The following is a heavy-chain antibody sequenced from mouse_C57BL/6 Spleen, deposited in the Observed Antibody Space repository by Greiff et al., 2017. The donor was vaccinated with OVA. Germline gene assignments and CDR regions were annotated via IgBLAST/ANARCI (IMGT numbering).Heavy chain of an antibody. J-gene: IGHJ2*01. V-gene: IGHV5-4*01. CDR2: ISDGGSYT. D-gene: IGHD1-1*01. Sequence: DVMLVESGGGLVKPGGSLKLSCAASGFTFSSYAMSWVRQTPEKRLEWVATISDGGSYTYYPDNVKGRFTISRDNAKNNLYLQMSHLKSEDTAMYYCARDGTTVVDYYFDYWGQGTTLTVSS. CDR1: GFTFSSYA. CDR3: ARDGTTVVDYYFDY.